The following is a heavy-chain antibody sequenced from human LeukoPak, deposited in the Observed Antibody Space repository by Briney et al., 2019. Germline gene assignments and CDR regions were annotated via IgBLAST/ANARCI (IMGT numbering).Heavy chain of an antibody. V-gene: IGHV4-61*02. Sequence: SETLSLTCTVSGGSISSGSYYWSWIRQPAGKGLEWIGRIYTSGSTNYNPSLKSRVTISVDTSKNQFSLKLSSVTAADMAVYYCATEIRGIVVGGWFDPWGQGTLVTVSS. J-gene: IGHJ5*02. CDR1: GGSISSGSYY. CDR2: IYTSGST. D-gene: IGHD2-15*01. CDR3: ATEIRGIVVGGWFDP.